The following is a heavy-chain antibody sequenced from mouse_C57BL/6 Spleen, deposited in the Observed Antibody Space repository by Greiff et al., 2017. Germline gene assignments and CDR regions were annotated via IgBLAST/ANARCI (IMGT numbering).Heavy chain of an antibody. J-gene: IGHJ2*01. CDR2: IDPSDNYT. V-gene: IGHV1-50*01. CDR3: ATFDIDY. Sequence: VQLQQPGTELVRPGASVQLSCKASGYTFTNYWIGWIKQRPGQGLEWIGEIDPSDNYTNYNQKFKGKDTLTVDTSSSTAYMQLSSLSSEDSAVYYCATFDIDYWGQGTTLTVSS. CDR1: GYTFTNYW.